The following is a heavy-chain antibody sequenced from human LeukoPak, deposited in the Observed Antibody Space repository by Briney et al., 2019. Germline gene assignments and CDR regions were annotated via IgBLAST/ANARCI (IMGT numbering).Heavy chain of an antibody. CDR1: GYSFTSYA. D-gene: IGHD3-22*01. V-gene: IGHV1-3*04. CDR2: IDTYNGNT. Sequence: ASVKVSCKASGYSFTSYAMHWVRQAPGQRLEWMGWIDTYNGNTKYSQKFQGRVTITRDTSARTAYMELSSLRSEDTAVFYCARAARYDSSFNWGQGTLVTVSS. J-gene: IGHJ4*02. CDR3: ARAARYDSSFN.